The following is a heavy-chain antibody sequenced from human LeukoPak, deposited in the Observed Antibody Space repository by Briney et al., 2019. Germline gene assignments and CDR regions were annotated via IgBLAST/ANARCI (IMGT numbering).Heavy chain of an antibody. CDR1: GGSISSSSYY. CDR3: ARHGVEMATINYYYYMDV. D-gene: IGHD5-24*01. CDR2: IYYSGST. J-gene: IGHJ6*03. Sequence: SETLSLTCTVSGGSISSSSYYWGWIRQPPGKGLEWIGSIYYSGSTYYNPSLKSRVTISVDTSKNQFSLKLSSVTAADTAVYYCARHGVEMATINYYYYMDVWGKGTTVTISS. V-gene: IGHV4-39*01.